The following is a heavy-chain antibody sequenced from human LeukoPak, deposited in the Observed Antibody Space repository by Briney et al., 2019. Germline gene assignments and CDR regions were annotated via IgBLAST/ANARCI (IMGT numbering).Heavy chain of an antibody. CDR2: IKQDGSEK. J-gene: IGHJ6*03. V-gene: IGHV3-7*01. Sequence: GGTLRLSCAASGFTFSSYWMSWVRQAPGKGLEWVANIKQDGSEKYYVDSVKGRFTISRDNAKNSLYLQMNSLRAEDTAVYYCARDTSASGYSYGYYPVKLFTGRYYYYMDVWGKGTTVTVSS. D-gene: IGHD5-18*01. CDR3: ARDTSASGYSYGYYPVKLFTGRYYYYMDV. CDR1: GFTFSSYW.